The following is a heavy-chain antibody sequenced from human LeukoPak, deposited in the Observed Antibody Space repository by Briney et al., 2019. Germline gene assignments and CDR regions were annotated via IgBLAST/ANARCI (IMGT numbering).Heavy chain of an antibody. J-gene: IGHJ4*02. CDR1: GGSISSYY. V-gene: IGHV4-59*01. CDR3: ARGLIKGYDSSGYYFDY. CDR2: IYYSGST. D-gene: IGHD3-22*01. Sequence: SETLSLTCTVSGGSISSYYWSWIRQPPGKGLEWIGYIYYSGSTNYNPSLKSRVTISVDTSKNQFSLKLSSVTAADTAVYYCARGLIKGYDSSGYYFDYWGQGTLVTVSS.